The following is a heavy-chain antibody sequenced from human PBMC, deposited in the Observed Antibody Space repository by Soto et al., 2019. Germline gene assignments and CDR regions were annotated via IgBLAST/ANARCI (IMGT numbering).Heavy chain of an antibody. D-gene: IGHD2-15*01. J-gene: IGHJ6*02. CDR3: ATHSSIGRQGPNGMDV. CDR2: IIPIFGTA. V-gene: IGHV1-69*01. CDR1: GGTFSSYA. Sequence: QVQLVQSGAEVKKPGSSVKVSCKASGGTFSSYAISWVRQAPGQGLEWMGGIIPIFGTANYAQKFQGRVTITADESTSTAYMELRSLRSEDTAVYYCATHSSIGRQGPNGMDVWGQGTTVTVSS.